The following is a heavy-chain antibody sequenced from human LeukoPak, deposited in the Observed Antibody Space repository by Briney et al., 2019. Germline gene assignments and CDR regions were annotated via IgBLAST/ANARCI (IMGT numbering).Heavy chain of an antibody. CDR1: GGSFSGYY. V-gene: IGHV4-34*01. CDR2: INHSGST. D-gene: IGHD2-15*01. CDR3: ARALDIVVVVAATNNWFDP. J-gene: IGHJ5*02. Sequence: PSETLSLTCAVSGGSFSGYYWSWIRQPPGKGLEWIGEINHSGSTNYNPSLKSRVTISVDTSKNQFSLKLSSVTAADTAVYYCARALDIVVVVAATNNWFDPWGQGTLVTVSS.